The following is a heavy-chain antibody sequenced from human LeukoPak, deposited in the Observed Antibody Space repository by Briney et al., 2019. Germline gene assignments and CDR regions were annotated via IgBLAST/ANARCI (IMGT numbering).Heavy chain of an antibody. V-gene: IGHV3-64*01. CDR1: GFIFSGYA. D-gene: IGHD1-26*01. CDR3: ARIVVGAPDGFNI. Sequence: PGGSLRLSCAATGFIFSGYAMHWVRQAPGKGLEYVSAISSDGDSTYYANSVKGRFTISRDNSKNTMYLQMGSLRAEDMAVYYCARIVVGAPDGFNIWGQGTMVTVSS. J-gene: IGHJ3*02. CDR2: ISSDGDST.